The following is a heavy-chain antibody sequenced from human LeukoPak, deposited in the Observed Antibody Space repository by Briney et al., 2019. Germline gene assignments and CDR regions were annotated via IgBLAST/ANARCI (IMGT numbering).Heavy chain of an antibody. V-gene: IGHV3-23*01. J-gene: IGHJ4*02. Sequence: GGSLRLSCAASGFTFSSYAMSWVRQAPGKGLEWVSAISGSGGSTYYADSVKGRFTISRDNSKNTLYLQMNSLRAEDTAVYYCAKDDEGEDITMITDWGQGTLVTVSS. D-gene: IGHD3-22*01. CDR3: AKDDEGEDITMITD. CDR1: GFTFSSYA. CDR2: ISGSGGST.